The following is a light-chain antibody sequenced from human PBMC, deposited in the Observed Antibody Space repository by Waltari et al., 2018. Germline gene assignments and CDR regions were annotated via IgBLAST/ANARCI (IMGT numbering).Light chain of an antibody. CDR3: HQYYNSPLT. V-gene: IGKV4-1*01. CDR2: WAS. J-gene: IGKJ4*01. CDR1: QSVLYSSNNKNY. Sequence: DVVMTQSPDSLAVSLGERATINCKSSQSVLYSSNNKNYLAWYQQKPGQPPKLLLYWASTRASGAPDRFSGSGSGTDFTLTISSLQAEDVAVYYCHQYYNSPLTFGGGTKVEIK.